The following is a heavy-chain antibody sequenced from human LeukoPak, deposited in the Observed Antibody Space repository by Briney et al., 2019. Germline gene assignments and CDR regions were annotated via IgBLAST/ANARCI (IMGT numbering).Heavy chain of an antibody. Sequence: GASVKVSCKASGYTFTSYGISWVRQAPGQGLEWMGWISAYNGNTNYAQNLQGRVTMTTDTSTSTAYMELRSLRSDDTAVYYCARDFRYVGTIWFGELLADYWGQGTLVTVSS. V-gene: IGHV1-18*01. CDR3: ARDFRYVGTIWFGELLADY. D-gene: IGHD3-10*01. CDR2: ISAYNGNT. J-gene: IGHJ4*02. CDR1: GYTFTSYG.